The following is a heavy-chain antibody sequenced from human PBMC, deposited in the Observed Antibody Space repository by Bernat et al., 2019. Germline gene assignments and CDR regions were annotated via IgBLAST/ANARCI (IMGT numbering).Heavy chain of an antibody. J-gene: IGHJ4*02. V-gene: IGHV3-30-3*01. CDR3: ARDPLKLVYSYGYGVLDY. Sequence: QMQLVESGGGVVQPGRSLRLSCAASGFTFSSYAMHWVRQAPGKGLEWVAVISYDGSNKYYADSVKGRFTISRDNSKNTLYLQMNSLRAEDTAVYYCARDPLKLVYSYGYGVLDYWGQGTLVTVSS. D-gene: IGHD5-18*01. CDR1: GFTFSSYA. CDR2: ISYDGSNK.